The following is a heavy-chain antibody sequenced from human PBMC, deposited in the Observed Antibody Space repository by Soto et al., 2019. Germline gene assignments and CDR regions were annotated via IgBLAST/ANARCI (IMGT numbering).Heavy chain of an antibody. CDR2: INPNSGGT. CDR3: ARGVYCSGGSCSSSFDP. CDR1: GYTFTGYY. V-gene: IGHV1-2*04. Sequence: ASVKVSCKASGYTFTGYYMHWVRQAPGQGLEWMGWINPNSGGTNYAQKFQGWVTMTRDTSISTAYMELSRLRSDDTAVYYCARGVYCSGGSCSSSFDPWGQGPLVTVSS. J-gene: IGHJ5*02. D-gene: IGHD2-15*01.